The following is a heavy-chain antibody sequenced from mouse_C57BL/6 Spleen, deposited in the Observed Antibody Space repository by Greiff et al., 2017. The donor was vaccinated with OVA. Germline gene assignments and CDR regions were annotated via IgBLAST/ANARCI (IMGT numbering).Heavy chain of an antibody. V-gene: IGHV1-52*01. CDR1: GYTFTSYW. D-gene: IGHD2-1*01. CDR3: ASNYGKNAMDY. J-gene: IGHJ4*01. CDR2: IDPSDSET. Sequence: VQLQQPGAELVRPGSSVKLSCKASGYTFTSYWMHWVKQRPIQGLEWIGNIDPSDSETHYNQKFKDKATLTVDKSTSTAYMQLSSLTSEDSAVYYCASNYGKNAMDYWGQGTSVTVSS.